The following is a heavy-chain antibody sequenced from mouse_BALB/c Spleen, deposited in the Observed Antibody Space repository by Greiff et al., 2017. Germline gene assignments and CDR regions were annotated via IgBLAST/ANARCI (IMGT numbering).Heavy chain of an antibody. CDR2: IWWNDDK. J-gene: IGHJ3*01. CDR3: ARVSSARATDY. CDR1: GFSLSTSGMS. D-gene: IGHD3-1*01. V-gene: IGHV8-8*01. Sequence: QVTLKESGPGILQPSQTLSLTCSFSGFSLSTSGMSVGWIRQPSGKGLEWLAHIWWNDDKYYNPALKSRLTISKDTSNNQVFLKIASVVTADTATYYCARVSSARATDYWGQGTLVTVSA.